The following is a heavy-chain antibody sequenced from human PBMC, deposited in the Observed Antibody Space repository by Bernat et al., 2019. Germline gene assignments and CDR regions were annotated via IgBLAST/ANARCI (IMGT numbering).Heavy chain of an antibody. Sequence: QVQLVESGGGLVKPGGSLRLSCAASGFTFSDYYMSWVRQAPGKGLEWVAVIWYDGSNKYYADSVKGRFTISRDNSKNTLYLQMNSLRAEDTAVYYCARDPHITMIHFDYWGQGTLVTVSS. D-gene: IGHD3-22*01. CDR2: IWYDGSNK. CDR3: ARDPHITMIHFDY. J-gene: IGHJ4*02. V-gene: IGHV3-33*08. CDR1: GFTFSDYY.